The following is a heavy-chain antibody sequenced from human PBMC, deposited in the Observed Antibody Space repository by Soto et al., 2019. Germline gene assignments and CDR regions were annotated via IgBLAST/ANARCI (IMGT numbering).Heavy chain of an antibody. CDR2: INAGNGNT. CDR1: GYTFTSYA. D-gene: IGHD6-13*01. CDR3: ARDLVPDVERSYYYYYCMGV. V-gene: IGHV1-3*01. Sequence: ASVKVSCKASGYTFTSYAMHWVRQAPGQRLEWMGWINAGNGNTKYSQKFQGRVTITRDTSASTAYMELSSLRSEDTAVYYCARDLVPDVERSYYYYYCMGVWGEGTTVT. J-gene: IGHJ6*02.